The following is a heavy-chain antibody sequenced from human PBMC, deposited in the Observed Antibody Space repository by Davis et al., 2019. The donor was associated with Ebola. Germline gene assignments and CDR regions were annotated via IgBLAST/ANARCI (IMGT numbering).Heavy chain of an antibody. J-gene: IGHJ5*02. CDR3: AREDGSIAARPSWFDP. V-gene: IGHV1-2*02. CDR1: GYTFTGYY. CDR2: INPNSGGT. D-gene: IGHD6-6*01. Sequence: ASVKVSCKASGYTFTGYYMHWVRQAPGQGLEWMGWINPNSGGTNYAQKFQGRVTMTRDTSISTAYMELSRLRSDDTAVYYCAREDGSIAARPSWFDPWGQGTLVTVSS.